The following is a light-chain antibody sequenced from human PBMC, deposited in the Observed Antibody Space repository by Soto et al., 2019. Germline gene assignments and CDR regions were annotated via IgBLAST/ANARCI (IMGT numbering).Light chain of an antibody. Sequence: QSALTQPASVSGSPGQSITISCTGTSSDVGGYSYVSWYQQHPGKAPKLMIYDVSNRPSGVSNRFSGSKSGNTASLTIPGLQAEDEPDYYCSSYTSSSTQVFGTGTKLTVL. J-gene: IGLJ1*01. CDR3: SSYTSSSTQV. CDR1: SSDVGGYSY. CDR2: DVS. V-gene: IGLV2-14*03.